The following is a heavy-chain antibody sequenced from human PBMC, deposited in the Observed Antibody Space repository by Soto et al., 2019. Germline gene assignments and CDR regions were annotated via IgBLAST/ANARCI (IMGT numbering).Heavy chain of an antibody. CDR3: ARNRQDIVVVPAAMGTNDAFDI. CDR2: IIPILGIA. Sequence: SVKVSCKASGGTFSSYTISWVRQAPGQGLEWMGRIIPILGIANYAQKFQGRVTITADKSTSTAYMELRSLRSDDTAVYYCARNRQDIVVVPAAMGTNDAFDIWGQGTMVTVSS. D-gene: IGHD2-2*01. CDR1: GGTFSSYT. J-gene: IGHJ3*02. V-gene: IGHV1-69*02.